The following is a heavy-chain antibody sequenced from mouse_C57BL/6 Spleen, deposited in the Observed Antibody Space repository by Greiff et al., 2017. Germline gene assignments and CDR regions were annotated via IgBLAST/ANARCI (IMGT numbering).Heavy chain of an antibody. Sequence: QVQLQQSGAELVKPGASVKMSCKASGYTFTSYWITWVKQRPGQGLEWIGDIYPGSGSTNYNEKFKSKATLTVDTSSSTAYMQLSRLTSEDSAVYYCARGGYGSSYDGYFDVWGTGTTVTVSS. CDR1: GYTFTSYW. D-gene: IGHD1-1*01. CDR2: IYPGSGST. J-gene: IGHJ1*03. V-gene: IGHV1-55*01. CDR3: ARGGYGSSYDGYFDV.